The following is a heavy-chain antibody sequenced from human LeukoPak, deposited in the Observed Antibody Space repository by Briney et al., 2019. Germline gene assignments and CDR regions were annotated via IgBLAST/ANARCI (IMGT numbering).Heavy chain of an antibody. CDR2: IYYSGST. Sequence: SETLSLTCTVSGGSISSYYWSWIRQPPGKGLEWIGYIYYSGSTSYNPSLKSRVTISVDTSKNQFSLKLSSVTAADTAVYYCARHHHSIMVRGVKGAFDIWGQGTMVTVSS. CDR1: GGSISSYY. CDR3: ARHHHSIMVRGVKGAFDI. J-gene: IGHJ3*02. V-gene: IGHV4-59*08. D-gene: IGHD3-10*01.